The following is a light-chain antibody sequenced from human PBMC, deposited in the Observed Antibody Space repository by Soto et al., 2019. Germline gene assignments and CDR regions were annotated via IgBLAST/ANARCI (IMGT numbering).Light chain of an antibody. V-gene: IGKV3-20*01. CDR3: QEYDGAPIT. CDR1: QSGSSSY. J-gene: IGKJ5*01. Sequence: EIVLTQSPGTLSLSPGERATLSCRASQSGSSSYLAWYQQKPGQAPRLVIFDASNRASGMPERFSGSGSGTDFTLTIARLEPEDFAVYYCQEYDGAPITFGLGTRLEIK. CDR2: DAS.